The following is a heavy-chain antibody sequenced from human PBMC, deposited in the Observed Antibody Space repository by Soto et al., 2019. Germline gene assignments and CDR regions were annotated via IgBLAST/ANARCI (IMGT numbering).Heavy chain of an antibody. CDR1: GGAIGNYF. D-gene: IGHD6-19*01. CDR2: VKHSGDT. Sequence: QVQLQESGPGLVKPSETLSLTCTVSGGAIGNYFWTWIRQPPGKGLEWIGDVKHSGDTNYNPSLKSRVTITLDTSQKPVSPNPGSVNACGPAVFFLAEGLKWLDPFDYWGQGTLVTVSS. V-gene: IGHV4-59*08. J-gene: IGHJ4*02. CDR3: AEGLKWLDPFDY.